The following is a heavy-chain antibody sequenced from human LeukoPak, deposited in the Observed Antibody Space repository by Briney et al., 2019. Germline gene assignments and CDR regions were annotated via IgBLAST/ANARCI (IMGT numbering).Heavy chain of an antibody. D-gene: IGHD1-26*01. CDR1: GFTFSSYG. Sequence: GGSLRLSCAASGFTFSSYGMHWVRQAPGKGLEWVTFIRYDGSNKYYADSVKGRFTISRDNSKNTLYLQMNSLRAEDTAVYYCAKDARYSGSYDLDYWGQGTLVTVSS. CDR3: AKDARYSGSYDLDY. J-gene: IGHJ4*02. CDR2: IRYDGSNK. V-gene: IGHV3-30*02.